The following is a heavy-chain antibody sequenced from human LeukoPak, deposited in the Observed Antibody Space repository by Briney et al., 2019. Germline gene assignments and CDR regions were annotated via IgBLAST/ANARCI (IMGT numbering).Heavy chain of an antibody. D-gene: IGHD3-3*01. CDR1: GFTFATYV. V-gene: IGHV3-7*01. J-gene: IGHJ4*02. CDR3: ARDRTYYDFWSGYYRGPFDY. CDR2: IKQDGSEK. Sequence: PGGSLRLSCAASGFTFATYVMTWVRQAPGKGLEWVANIKQDGSEKNYVDSVKGRFTISRDNAKNSLYLQMNSLRAEDTAVYYCARDRTYYDFWSGYYRGPFDYWGQGTLVTVSS.